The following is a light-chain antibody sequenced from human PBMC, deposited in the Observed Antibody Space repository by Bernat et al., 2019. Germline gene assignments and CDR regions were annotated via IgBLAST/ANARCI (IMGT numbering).Light chain of an antibody. CDR2: AAS. Sequence: DIQMTQSPSSLSASVGDRVTITCRASQSISSYLNWYQQKPGKAPKLLIYAASSLQSGVPSRFSGSGSGTDVTITISSLQPEDFATYYCQQSYSNPWTFGQGTKVEIK. V-gene: IGKV1-39*01. CDR1: QSISSY. CDR3: QQSYSNPWT. J-gene: IGKJ1*01.